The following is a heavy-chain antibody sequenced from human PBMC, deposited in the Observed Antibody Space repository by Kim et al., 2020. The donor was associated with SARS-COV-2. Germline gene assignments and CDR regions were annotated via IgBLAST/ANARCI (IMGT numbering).Heavy chain of an antibody. J-gene: IGHJ6*02. V-gene: IGHV3-23*01. CDR1: GFTFSSYA. D-gene: IGHD6-19*01. CDR2: ISGGVGST. CDR3: AKSTGWYYYYGMDV. Sequence: GGSLRLSCAASGFTFSSYAMSWVRQAPGKGLEWVSGISGGVGSTYYAGSVKGRFTISRDNSKNTLYLQMNSLRAEDTALYYCAKSTGWYYYYGMDVWGQGTTVTVSS.